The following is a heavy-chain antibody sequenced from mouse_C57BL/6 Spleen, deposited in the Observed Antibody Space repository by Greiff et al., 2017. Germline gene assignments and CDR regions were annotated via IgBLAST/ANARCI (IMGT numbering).Heavy chain of an antibody. CDR2: ISSGSSTI. Sequence: EVKLQESGGGLVKPGGSLKLSCAASGFTFSDYGMHWVRQAPEKGLEWVAYISSGSSTIYYADTVKGRFTISRDNAKNTLFLQMTSLRSADTAMYYCARGGLRRGAMGCWGQGTSVTVAS. J-gene: IGHJ4*01. D-gene: IGHD2-4*01. CDR3: ARGGLRRGAMGC. V-gene: IGHV5-17*01. CDR1: GFTFSDYG.